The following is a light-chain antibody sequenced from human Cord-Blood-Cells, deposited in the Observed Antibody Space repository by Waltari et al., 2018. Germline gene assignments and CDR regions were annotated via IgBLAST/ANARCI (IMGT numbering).Light chain of an antibody. V-gene: IGLV2-8*01. Sequence: QSALPLPPSASGSAGQSVTISCTGTSSDGGGYNYVSWYQQHPGKAPKLMIYEVSKRPSGVPDRFSGSKSGNTASLTVSGLQAEDEADYYCSSYAGSNNVVFGGGTKLTVL. J-gene: IGLJ2*01. CDR1: SSDGGGYNY. CDR2: EVS. CDR3: SSYAGSNNVV.